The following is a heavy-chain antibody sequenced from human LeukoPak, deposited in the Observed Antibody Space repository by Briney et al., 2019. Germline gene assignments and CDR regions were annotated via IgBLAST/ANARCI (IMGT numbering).Heavy chain of an antibody. V-gene: IGHV3-21*01. Sequence: PGGSLRLSCAASGFTFSSYSMNWVRQAPGKGLEWVSSISSSSSYIYYADSVKGRFTISRDNAKNSLYLQMNSLRAEDTAVYYCARVLTMVIDAFDIGGQGTMVTVFS. J-gene: IGHJ3*02. CDR1: GFTFSSYS. D-gene: IGHD4/OR15-4a*01. CDR2: ISSSSSYI. CDR3: ARVLTMVIDAFDI.